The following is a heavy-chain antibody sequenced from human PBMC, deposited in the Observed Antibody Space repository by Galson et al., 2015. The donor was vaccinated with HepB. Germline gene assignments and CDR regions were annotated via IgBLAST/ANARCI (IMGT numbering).Heavy chain of an antibody. V-gene: IGHV1-8*01. Sequence: SVKVSCKASGSTFTSDDINWVRQATGQGLEWMGWMNPNSGNTGYAQSFQGRVTMTRNTSISTAYMELSSLRSEDTAVYYCARRTSSGNYFDYRGQGTLVTVSS. D-gene: IGHD3-10*01. CDR1: GSTFTSDD. CDR3: ARRTSSGNYFDY. CDR2: MNPNSGNT. J-gene: IGHJ4*02.